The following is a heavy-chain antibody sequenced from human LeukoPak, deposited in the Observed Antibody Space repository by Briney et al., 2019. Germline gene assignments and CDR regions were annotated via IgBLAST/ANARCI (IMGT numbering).Heavy chain of an antibody. D-gene: IGHD1-26*01. CDR1: GFTFSSYW. J-gene: IGHJ4*02. V-gene: IGHV3-74*01. CDR3: TRDAMGATPIDH. Sequence: PGGSLRLSCAASGFTFSSYWMHWVRQTPGKGLVWVSEIKPDGTATSHADSVKGRFTTSRDNAKNTLYLQTNSLRAEDTAVYYCTRDAMGATPIDHWGQGTLVTVSS. CDR2: IKPDGTAT.